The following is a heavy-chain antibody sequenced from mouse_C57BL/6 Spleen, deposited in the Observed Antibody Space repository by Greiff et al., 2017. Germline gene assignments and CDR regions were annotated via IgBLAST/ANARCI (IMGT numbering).Heavy chain of an antibody. CDR3: ARPLIYDGYYGFFDY. J-gene: IGHJ2*01. Sequence: EVKLQESGGDLVKPGGSLKLSCAASGFTFSSYGMSWVRQTPDKRLEWVATISSGGSYTYYPDSVKGRFTISRDNAKNTLYLQMSSLKSEDTAMYYCARPLIYDGYYGFFDYWGQGTTLTVSS. CDR1: GFTFSSYG. D-gene: IGHD2-3*01. V-gene: IGHV5-6*01. CDR2: ISSGGSYT.